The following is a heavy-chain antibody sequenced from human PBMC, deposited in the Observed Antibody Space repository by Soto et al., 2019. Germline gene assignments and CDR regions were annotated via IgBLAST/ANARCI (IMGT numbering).Heavy chain of an antibody. V-gene: IGHV3-21*01. D-gene: IGHD4-17*01. J-gene: IGHJ4*02. Sequence: EVQLVEFGGGLVKPGGSLRLSCAASGFTFSDSDMHWVRQAPGKGLEWVSAITPSPSFISYADSVRGRFTISRDDANGSVYLQMDSLRVDDTAIYYCARLPYGAYPEDFWGQGTLVTVSS. CDR2: ITPSPSFI. CDR1: GFTFSDSD. CDR3: ARLPYGAYPEDF.